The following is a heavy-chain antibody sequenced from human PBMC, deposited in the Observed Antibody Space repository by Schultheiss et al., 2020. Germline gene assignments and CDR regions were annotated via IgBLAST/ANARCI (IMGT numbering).Heavy chain of an antibody. CDR2: IYSSGST. D-gene: IGHD3-3*01. V-gene: IGHV4-59*10. Sequence: SETLSLTCAVYGGSFSDYYWSWIRQHPGKGLEWIGRIYSSGSTNYNLSLKSRVTMSVDTSKNQFSLKLSSVTAADTAVYYCARGGDFWSGYYTFDYWGQGTLVNVSS. CDR3: ARGGDFWSGYYTFDY. J-gene: IGHJ4*02. CDR1: GGSFSDYY.